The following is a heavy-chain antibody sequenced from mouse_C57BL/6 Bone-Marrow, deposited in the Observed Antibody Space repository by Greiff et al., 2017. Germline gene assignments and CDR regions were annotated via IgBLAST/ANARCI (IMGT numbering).Heavy chain of an antibody. Sequence: VESGEGLVKPGGSLKLSCAASGFTFSSYAMSWVRQTPEKRLEWVAYISSGGDYIYYADTVKGRFTISRDNARNTLYLQMSSLKSEDTAMYYCTREGHYYGTDYFDYWGQGTTLTVSS. CDR2: ISSGGDYI. CDR3: TREGHYYGTDYFDY. J-gene: IGHJ2*01. CDR1: GFTFSSYA. V-gene: IGHV5-9-1*02. D-gene: IGHD1-1*01.